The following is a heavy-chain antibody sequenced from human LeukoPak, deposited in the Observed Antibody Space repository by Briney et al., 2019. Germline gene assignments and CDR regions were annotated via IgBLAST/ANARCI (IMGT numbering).Heavy chain of an antibody. V-gene: IGHV3-7*01. J-gene: IGHJ4*02. CDR1: GFPFSSYW. CDR2: IKQDGSEK. Sequence: PGGSLRLSCAASGFPFSSYWMSWVRQAPGKGLEWVANIKQDGSEKYYVDSVKGRFTISRDNAKNSLYLQMNSLRAEDTAVYYCARGFSEYYYDHFDYWGQGTLVTVSS. D-gene: IGHD3-22*01. CDR3: ARGFSEYYYDHFDY.